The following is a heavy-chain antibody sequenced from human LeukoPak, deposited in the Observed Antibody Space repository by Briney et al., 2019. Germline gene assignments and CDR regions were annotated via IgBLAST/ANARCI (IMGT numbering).Heavy chain of an antibody. J-gene: IGHJ5*02. D-gene: IGHD5-18*01. Sequence: PGGSLRLSCAVSGFTFSKCAMSWVRQAPGKGLEWVSSISGSGGSTYYADSVKGRFTISRDNFKSTLYLQMNSLRDEDTAIYYCVKEETAMVLYNWFDPWGQGTLVTVSS. V-gene: IGHV3-23*01. CDR1: GFTFSKCA. CDR2: ISGSGGST. CDR3: VKEETAMVLYNWFDP.